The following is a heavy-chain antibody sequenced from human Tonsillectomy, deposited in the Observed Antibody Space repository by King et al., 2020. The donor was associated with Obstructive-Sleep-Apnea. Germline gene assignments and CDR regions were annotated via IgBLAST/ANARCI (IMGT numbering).Heavy chain of an antibody. V-gene: IGHV4-39*01. CDR2: IYYSGNT. D-gene: IGHD3-9*01. CDR3: SARYFEWSSQTYFGMYV. CDR1: GGSVSSSSHY. J-gene: IGHJ6*02. Sequence: QLQESGPGLVKPSETLSLTCTVSGGSVSSSSHYWGWVRQSPGKGLEWIASIYYSGNTYFNPSLESRVTIFADTSRNQFSLKLSSLTAADTAIYYCSARYFEWSSQTYFGMYVWGRGTTVTVSS.